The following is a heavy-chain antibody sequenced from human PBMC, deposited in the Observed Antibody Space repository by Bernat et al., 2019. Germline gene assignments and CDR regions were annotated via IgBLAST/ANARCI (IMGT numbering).Heavy chain of an antibody. CDR1: GGSISSSSYY. V-gene: IGHV4-39*01. J-gene: IGHJ4*02. D-gene: IGHD3-22*01. CDR3: ARRGSSGYYLYYFDY. Sequence: QLQLQESGPGLVKPSETLSLTCTVSGGSISSSSYYWGWIRQPPGKGLEWIGSIYYSGSTYYNPSLKRRVTRSVDTSKNQFSLKLSSVTAADTAVYYCARRGSSGYYLYYFDYWGQGTLVTVSS. CDR2: IYYSGST.